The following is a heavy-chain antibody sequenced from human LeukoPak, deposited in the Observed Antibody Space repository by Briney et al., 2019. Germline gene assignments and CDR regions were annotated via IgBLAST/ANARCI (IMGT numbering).Heavy chain of an antibody. D-gene: IGHD2-21*01. CDR2: ISSTGGTT. V-gene: IGHV3-23*01. J-gene: IGHJ6*03. CDR1: GITFSSYG. CDR3: AKNGDRGAYYYMDV. Sequence: GGTLRLSCAASGITFSSYGMSWVRQAPGKGLEWVSSISSTGGTTYYADSVKGRFTISRDNSKNTLYLQMNSLRAEDTAIYYCAKNGDRGAYYYMDVWGKGTTVTI.